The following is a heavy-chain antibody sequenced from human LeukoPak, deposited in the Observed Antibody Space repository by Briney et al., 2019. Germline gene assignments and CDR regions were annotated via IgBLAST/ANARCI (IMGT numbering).Heavy chain of an antibody. CDR3: ARDGRSGWNDQDS. V-gene: IGHV3-7*03. CDR2: IKQDGSEK. J-gene: IGHJ4*02. D-gene: IGHD1-1*01. CDR1: GFTFSSHW. Sequence: PGGSLRLSCAASGFTFSSHWMSWVRQAPGKGLEWVANIKQDGSEKNYVDSVKGRFTISRDNAKNSLFLQMNSLRAEDTAVYYWARDGRSGWNDQDSGGQEPLVTVS.